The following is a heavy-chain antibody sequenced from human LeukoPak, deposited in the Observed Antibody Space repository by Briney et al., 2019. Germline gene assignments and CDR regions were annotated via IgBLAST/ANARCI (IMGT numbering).Heavy chain of an antibody. V-gene: IGHV4-61*02. CDR2: IYTSGST. J-gene: IGHJ4*02. CDR1: GGSISSGSYY. D-gene: IGHD2-2*01. CDR3: ARGVVPAAPFSY. Sequence: SQTLSLTCTVSGGSISSGSYYWSWIRLPAGKGLEWIGRIYTSGSTNYNPSLKSRVTISVDTSKNQFSLKLSSVTAADTAVCYCARGVVPAAPFSYWGQGTLVTVSS.